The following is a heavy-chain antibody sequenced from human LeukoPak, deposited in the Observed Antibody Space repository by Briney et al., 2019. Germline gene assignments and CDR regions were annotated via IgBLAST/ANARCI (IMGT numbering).Heavy chain of an antibody. Sequence: PGGSLRLSCAASGFTFSNYNMNWVRRAPGKGLEWVSYISSGSSTINYADSVKGRFTISRDNGKNSLYLQMNSLRNEDTAVYYCARDGLGVMDVWGQGTTVTVSS. D-gene: IGHD2-8*01. CDR1: GFTFSNYN. J-gene: IGHJ6*02. CDR3: ARDGLGVMDV. V-gene: IGHV3-48*02. CDR2: ISSGSSTI.